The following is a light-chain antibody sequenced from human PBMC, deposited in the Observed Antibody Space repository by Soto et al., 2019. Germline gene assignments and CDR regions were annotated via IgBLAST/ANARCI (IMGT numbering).Light chain of an antibody. CDR3: QQYNNYPWT. Sequence: IQMTQSPSTLSGSVGDRVTITCRASQTISSWLAWYQQKPGKAPKLLIYKASTLKSGVPSRFSGGGSGTEFTLTISSLQPDDFSTFYCQQYNNYPWTFGQGTKWIS. CDR1: QTISSW. CDR2: KAS. V-gene: IGKV1-5*03. J-gene: IGKJ1*01.